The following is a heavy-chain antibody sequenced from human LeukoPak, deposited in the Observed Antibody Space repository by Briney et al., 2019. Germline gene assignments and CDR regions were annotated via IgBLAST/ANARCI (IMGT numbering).Heavy chain of an antibody. J-gene: IGHJ4*02. CDR2: IYHSGST. D-gene: IGHD1-26*01. Sequence: PSETLSLTCALSGGSISSGGSSWSCIRHPPGKGLGWIGCIYHSGSTYYNPSLKSRVTISVDRSKNQFSLKLSSVTAADTAVYYGARDASASGSYFDYWGQGTLVTVSS. CDR3: ARDASASGSYFDY. CDR1: GGSISSGGSS. V-gene: IGHV4-30-2*01.